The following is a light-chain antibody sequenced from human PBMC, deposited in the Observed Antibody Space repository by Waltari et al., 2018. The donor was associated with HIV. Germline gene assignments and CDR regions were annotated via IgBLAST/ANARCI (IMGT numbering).Light chain of an antibody. V-gene: IGKV1-39*01. CDR2: AAS. CDR3: QHSYTTPWT. CDR1: QNIRNY. J-gene: IGKJ1*01. Sequence: DIQMTQSPSSLSASVGDRVTTICRASQNIRNYLNWYQQKPGKAPNLLIYAASSLQSGVPSRFRGSGSGTDFTLTISSLQPEDFATYYCQHSYTTPWTFGQGTKVEIK.